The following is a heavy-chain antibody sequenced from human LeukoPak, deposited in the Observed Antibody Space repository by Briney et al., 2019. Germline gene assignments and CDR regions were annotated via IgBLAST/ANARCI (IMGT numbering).Heavy chain of an antibody. D-gene: IGHD4-17*01. CDR1: GYTFTGYY. V-gene: IGHV1-2*02. J-gene: IGHJ6*02. CDR2: INPNSGGT. Sequence: GASVKVSCKASGYTFTGYYMHWVRQAPGQGLEWVGWINPNSGGTNYAQKFQGRVTMTRDTSISTAYMELSRLRSDDTAVYYCARDLSRSVTTSGYYYGMDVWGQGTTVTVSS. CDR3: ARDLSRSVTTSGYYYGMDV.